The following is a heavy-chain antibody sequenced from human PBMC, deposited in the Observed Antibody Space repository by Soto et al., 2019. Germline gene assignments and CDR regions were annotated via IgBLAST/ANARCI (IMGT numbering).Heavy chain of an antibody. Sequence: EVQLVESGGGLVKPGGSLRLSCAASGFTFSNAWMNWVRQAPGKGLEWVGRIKSKTDGGTTDYAARVKGRFTISRDDSKNTLYLQMNSLKTEDTAVYYCTTDSEVVVVVAATCVQHWGQGTLVTVSS. V-gene: IGHV3-15*07. D-gene: IGHD2-15*01. CDR1: GFTFSNAW. J-gene: IGHJ1*01. CDR2: IKSKTDGGTT. CDR3: TTDSEVVVVVAATCVQH.